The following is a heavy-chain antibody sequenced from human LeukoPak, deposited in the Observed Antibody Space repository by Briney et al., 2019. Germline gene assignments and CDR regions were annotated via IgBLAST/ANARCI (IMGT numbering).Heavy chain of an antibody. J-gene: IGHJ6*03. CDR1: GGSISSSSYY. Sequence: KPSETLSLTCTVSGGSISSSSYYWGWIRQPPGKGLEWIGSIYYSGSTYYNPSLKSRVTISVDTSKNQFSLKLSSVTAADTAVYYCARLVQQLFYYYYMDVWGKGTTVTVSS. D-gene: IGHD6-13*01. CDR3: ARLVQQLFYYYYMDV. CDR2: IYYSGST. V-gene: IGHV4-39*01.